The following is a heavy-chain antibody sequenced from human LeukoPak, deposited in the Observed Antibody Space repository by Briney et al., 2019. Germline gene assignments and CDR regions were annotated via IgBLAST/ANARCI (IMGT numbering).Heavy chain of an antibody. CDR3: ARDLGFSWVAAFDI. J-gene: IGHJ3*02. V-gene: IGHV3-30*04. Sequence: PGGSLRLSCAASGFTFTGYAMHWVRQAPGKGLEWVAVISYDGSNKYYADSVKGRFTISRDNPKNTLYLQMNSLRAEDTAVYYCARDLGFSWVAAFDIWGQGTMVTVSS. D-gene: IGHD2-15*01. CDR1: GFTFTGYA. CDR2: ISYDGSNK.